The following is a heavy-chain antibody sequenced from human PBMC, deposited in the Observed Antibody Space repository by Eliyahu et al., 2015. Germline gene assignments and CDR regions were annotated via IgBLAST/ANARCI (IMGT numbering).Heavy chain of an antibody. Sequence: QLQLQESGPGLVKPSETLSLTCTVXGGXISSXSYYWGWIRQPPGKGLEWXGSIYYXGSTYYNPSLKSRVTISVDTSKNQFSLKLSSVTAADTAVYYCARPAFGATFNWVYWGQGTLVTVSS. V-gene: IGHV4-39*01. CDR3: ARPAFGATFNWVY. J-gene: IGHJ4*02. CDR2: IYYXGST. CDR1: GGXISSXSYY. D-gene: IGHD7-27*01.